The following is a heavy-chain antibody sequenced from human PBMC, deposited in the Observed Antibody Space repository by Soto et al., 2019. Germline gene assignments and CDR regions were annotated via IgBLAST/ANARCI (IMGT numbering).Heavy chain of an antibody. CDR1: GDSIDSPSYY. Sequence: PSETLSLTCTVSGDSIDSPSYYWSWVRQLPGKGLEWIGYISYIGTTYYNPSPKSRLNMSVDTTRNQFSLKLCSVTAADTAVYYCASTEVSYSWYAVWGQGTLVTVSS. D-gene: IGHD6-13*01. CDR2: ISYIGTT. V-gene: IGHV4-31*03. CDR3: ASTEVSYSWYAV. J-gene: IGHJ4*02.